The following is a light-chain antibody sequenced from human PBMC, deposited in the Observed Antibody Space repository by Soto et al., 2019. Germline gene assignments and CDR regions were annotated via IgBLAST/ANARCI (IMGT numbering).Light chain of an antibody. CDR3: QQYNFWPPLT. CDR2: DAS. Sequence: EIVMTQSPATLSVSPGERATLSCRASQSVNSNLAWYRQKPGQAPRLLISDASTRATGVPARFSGSGSGTEFTFTISSLQSEDSGSYYCQQYNFWPPLTFGGGTKVEIK. V-gene: IGKV3-15*01. CDR1: QSVNSN. J-gene: IGKJ4*01.